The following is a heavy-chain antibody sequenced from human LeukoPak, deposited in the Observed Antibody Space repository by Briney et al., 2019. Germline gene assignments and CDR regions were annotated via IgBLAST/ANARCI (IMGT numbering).Heavy chain of an antibody. J-gene: IGHJ4*02. D-gene: IGHD3-10*01. CDR1: GYTFTSYY. Sequence: GESLKISCKGSGYTFTSYYMHWVRQAPGQGLEWMGIINPSGGSTSYAQKFQGRVTMTRDMSTSTVYMELSSLRSEDTAVYYCARVKITMVRGVITLDPYFDYWGQGTLVTVSS. CDR2: INPSGGST. V-gene: IGHV1-46*01. CDR3: ARVKITMVRGVITLDPYFDY.